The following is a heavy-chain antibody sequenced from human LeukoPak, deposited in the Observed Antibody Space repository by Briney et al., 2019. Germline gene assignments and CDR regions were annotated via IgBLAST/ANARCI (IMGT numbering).Heavy chain of an antibody. CDR1: GFTFSTYG. Sequence: PGGSLRLSCGASGFTFSTYGMSWVRQAPGKGLEWVSGISDSGGTTYYVDSVKGRFTISRDNSKNTLYLQINSLRAEDMALYYCAKSSDGSTSFDQWDQGTLVTVSS. D-gene: IGHD2-2*01. CDR3: AKSSDGSTSFDQ. V-gene: IGHV3-23*01. CDR2: ISDSGGTT. J-gene: IGHJ4*02.